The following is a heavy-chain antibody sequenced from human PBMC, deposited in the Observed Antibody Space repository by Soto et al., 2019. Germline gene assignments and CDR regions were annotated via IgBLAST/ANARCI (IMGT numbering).Heavy chain of an antibody. CDR3: VRLIGSSWLDS. CDR2: TYYRSKWYN. D-gene: IGHD6-13*01. CDR1: GDSVSSYSST. J-gene: IGHJ5*01. Sequence: QVQLQQSGPGLVKPSQTLSLTCAISGDSVSSYSSTWNWNRQSPSRGLEWLGRTYYRSKWYNDYAVSVKSRITINPDTSNNQLSLQLNSVTPDDTAVYYCVRLIGSSWLDSWGQGTLVTVSS. V-gene: IGHV6-1*01.